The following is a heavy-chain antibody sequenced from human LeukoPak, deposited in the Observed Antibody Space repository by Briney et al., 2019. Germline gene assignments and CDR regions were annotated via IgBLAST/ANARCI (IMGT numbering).Heavy chain of an antibody. CDR3: ARDGSGSNPEYYYFDY. J-gene: IGHJ4*02. V-gene: IGHV4-59*01. Sequence: PSETLSLTCTVSGGSISSYYWNWIRQPPGKGLEWIGYIYYSGSTNYNPSLKSRVTISVDTSKNQLSLKLSSVTAADTAVYYCARDGSGSNPEYYYFDYWGQGTLVTVSS. D-gene: IGHD1-26*01. CDR2: IYYSGST. CDR1: GGSISSYY.